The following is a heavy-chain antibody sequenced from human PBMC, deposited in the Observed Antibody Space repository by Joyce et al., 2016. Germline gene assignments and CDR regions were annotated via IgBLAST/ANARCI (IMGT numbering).Heavy chain of an antibody. Sequence: QVQLVESGGGVVQPGRSLRLSCETSGLPFSTYGMTWVRQGSGKGLEWMAVISFDGKNRYYADSVKGRFTISRDDSKNTVYLQMDSLRVEDAAVYYCAASSNGYAKYWGQGTLVTVSS. V-gene: IGHV3-30*03. D-gene: IGHD3-22*01. CDR3: AASSNGYAKY. CDR2: ISFDGKNR. CDR1: GLPFSTYG. J-gene: IGHJ4*02.